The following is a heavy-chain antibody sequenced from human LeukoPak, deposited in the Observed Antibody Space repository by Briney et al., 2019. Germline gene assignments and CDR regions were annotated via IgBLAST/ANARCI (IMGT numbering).Heavy chain of an antibody. V-gene: IGHV4-4*07. CDR1: GDSISSYY. CDR3: ARDAELRYFDWLTLNYYYGMDV. Sequence: PSETLSLTCTVSGDSISSYYWSWIRQPAGKGLEWIGRIYTSGSTNYNPSLKSRVTMSVDTSKNQFPLKLSSVTAADTAVYYCARDAELRYFDWLTLNYYYGMDVWGQGTTVTVSS. J-gene: IGHJ6*02. CDR2: IYTSGST. D-gene: IGHD3-9*01.